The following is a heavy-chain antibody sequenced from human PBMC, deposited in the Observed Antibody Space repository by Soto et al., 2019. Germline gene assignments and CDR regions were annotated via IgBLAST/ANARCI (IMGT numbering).Heavy chain of an antibody. CDR3: ARDYRVRGVITYFDY. V-gene: IGHV3-23*01. CDR1: GVTFTNYA. D-gene: IGHD3-10*01. Sequence: DVQLLESGGGLVQPGGSLRLSCVASGVTFTNYAMTWVRQAPGRGREWVSVISGSDGDGGTYYADSVQGRFTISRDNSKHTLYLPMNSLRAEDTDVYYCARDYRVRGVITYFDYWGQGTLVTVSS. J-gene: IGHJ4*02. CDR2: ISGSDGDGGT.